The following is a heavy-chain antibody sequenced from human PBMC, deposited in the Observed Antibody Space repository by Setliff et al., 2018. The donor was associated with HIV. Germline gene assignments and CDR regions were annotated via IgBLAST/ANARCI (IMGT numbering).Heavy chain of an antibody. CDR3: ARGRINYGDYYY. V-gene: IGHV3-53*01. CDR1: GFTVSDNY. J-gene: IGHJ4*02. CDR2: IYRDGAT. Sequence: PGGSLRLSCAASGFTVSDNYMSWVRQAPGKGLEWVSVIYRDGATYHADSVKGRFTISRDTAKNTVYLQMNSLTSEDTAFYYCARGRINYGDYYYWGQGTLVTVSS. D-gene: IGHD4-17*01.